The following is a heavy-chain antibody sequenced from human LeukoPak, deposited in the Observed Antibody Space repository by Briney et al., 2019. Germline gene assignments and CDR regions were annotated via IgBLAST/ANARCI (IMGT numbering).Heavy chain of an antibody. CDR2: IYYSGST. D-gene: IGHD6-13*01. J-gene: IGHJ4*02. CDR3: ARITAQWQQLVDY. Sequence: SQTLSLTCTVSSGSISSGGYCWGWIRQHPGKGLECIGYIYYSGSTYYNPSLKSRVTISVDTSKNQFSLKLSSVTAADTAVYYCARITAQWQQLVDYWGQGTLVTVSS. V-gene: IGHV4-31*03. CDR1: SGSISSGGYC.